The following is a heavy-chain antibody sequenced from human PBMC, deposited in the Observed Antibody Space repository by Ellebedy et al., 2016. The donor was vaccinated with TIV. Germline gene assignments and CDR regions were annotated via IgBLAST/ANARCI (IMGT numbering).Heavy chain of an antibody. V-gene: IGHV1-8*01. D-gene: IGHD2-2*01. CDR2: MNPNSGNT. J-gene: IGHJ6*03. Sequence: ASVKVSXXASGYTFTSYDINWVRQATGQGLEWMGWMNPNSGNTGYAQKFQGRVTMTRNTSISTAYMELSSLRSEDTAVYYCARGEVVVVPAATSYYYYYYMDVWGKGTTVTVSS. CDR3: ARGEVVVVPAATSYYYYYYMDV. CDR1: GYTFTSYD.